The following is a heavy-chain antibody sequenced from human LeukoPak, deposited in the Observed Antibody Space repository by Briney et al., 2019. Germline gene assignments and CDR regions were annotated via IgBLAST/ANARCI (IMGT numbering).Heavy chain of an antibody. CDR3: ARDGVSIAARRHDYYYYGMDV. CDR1: GFTFSSYA. D-gene: IGHD6-6*01. Sequence: GGSLRLSCAASGFTFSSYAMHWVRQAPGKGLEWVAVISYDGSNKYYADSVKGRFTISRDNSKNTLYLQMNSLRAEDTAVYYCARDGVSIAARRHDYYYYGMDVWGQGTTVTVSS. V-gene: IGHV3-30-3*01. J-gene: IGHJ6*02. CDR2: ISYDGSNK.